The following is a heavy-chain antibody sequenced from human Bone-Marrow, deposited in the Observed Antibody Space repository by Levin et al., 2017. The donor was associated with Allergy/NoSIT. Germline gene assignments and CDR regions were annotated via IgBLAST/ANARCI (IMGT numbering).Heavy chain of an antibody. V-gene: IGHV3-43D*03. J-gene: IGHJ6*02. CDR2: ISWDGGST. D-gene: IGHD6-13*01. CDR3: AKELLQGPPAYIAAAGRPTTYYYYGMDV. CDR1: GFTFDDYA. Sequence: GESLKISCAASGFTFDDYAMHWVRQAPGKGLEWVSLISWDGGSTYYADSVKGRFTISRDNSKNSLYLQMNSLRAEDTALYYCAKELLQGPPAYIAAAGRPTTYYYYGMDVWGQGTTVTVSS.